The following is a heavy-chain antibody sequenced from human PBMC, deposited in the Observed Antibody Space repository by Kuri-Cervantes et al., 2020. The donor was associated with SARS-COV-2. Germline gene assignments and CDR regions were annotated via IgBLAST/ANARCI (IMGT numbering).Heavy chain of an antibody. Sequence: ASVKVSCKASGYTFTNYGVSWVRQAPGQGLEWMGWISANDGNTNYAQKFQGRVTMTTDTSTSTAYMELRSLRSDDTAVYYCARDSALAIFGVVIQNSNYYGMDVWGQGTTVTVSS. CDR2: ISANDGNT. CDR3: ARDSALAIFGVVIQNSNYYGMDV. J-gene: IGHJ6*02. V-gene: IGHV1-18*01. D-gene: IGHD3-3*01. CDR1: GYTFTNYG.